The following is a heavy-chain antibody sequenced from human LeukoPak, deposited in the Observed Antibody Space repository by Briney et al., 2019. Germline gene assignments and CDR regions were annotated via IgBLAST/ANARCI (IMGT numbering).Heavy chain of an antibody. CDR3: ARGPLTMTRGFDP. CDR2: IYTSGST. V-gene: IGHV4-4*07. D-gene: IGHD4-17*01. J-gene: IGHJ5*02. Sequence: PSETLSLTCTVSGGSINIYYWSWIRQPAGKGLEWIGRIYTSGSTSYNPSLKTRVTTSVDTSKNQFSLKLSSVTAADTAVYYCARGPLTMTRGFDPWGQGTLATVSS. CDR1: GGSINIYY.